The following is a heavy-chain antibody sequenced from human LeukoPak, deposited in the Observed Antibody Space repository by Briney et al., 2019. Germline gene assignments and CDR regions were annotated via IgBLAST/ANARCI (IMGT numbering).Heavy chain of an antibody. Sequence: GGSLRLSCAASGFTVGTNYMSWVRQAPGKGLEWVSVMYSGGSTYYADSVKGRFTISRDNSKNTLYLQMNSLRADDTAVYYCARGRGSSWHGPYYYMDVWGKGTTVTVSS. J-gene: IGHJ6*03. V-gene: IGHV3-53*01. CDR2: MYSGGST. CDR3: ARGRGSSWHGPYYYMDV. D-gene: IGHD6-13*01. CDR1: GFTVGTNY.